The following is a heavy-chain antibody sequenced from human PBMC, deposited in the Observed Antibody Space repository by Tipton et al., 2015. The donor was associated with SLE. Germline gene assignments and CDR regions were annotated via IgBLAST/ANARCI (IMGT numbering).Heavy chain of an antibody. Sequence: LRLSCTVSGGSISSTNYYWGWIRQPPGKGLEWIATIYYTGSTNYNPSLKSRVTISVDTSKNQFSLKLSSVTAADTAVYYCARNKYSSDPWYFDLWGRGTLVTVSS. CDR1: GGSISSTNYY. D-gene: IGHD6-19*01. V-gene: IGHV4-39*07. CDR3: ARNKYSSDPWYFDL. J-gene: IGHJ2*01. CDR2: IYYTGST.